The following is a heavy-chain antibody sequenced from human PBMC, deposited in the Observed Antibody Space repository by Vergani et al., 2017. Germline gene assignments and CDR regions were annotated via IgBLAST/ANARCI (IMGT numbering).Heavy chain of an antibody. Sequence: QVQLQGSGPGLVKPSETLSLTCTVSGGSISSYYWSWIRQPPGKGLEWIGYIYYSGSTNYNPSLKSRVTISVDTSKNQFSLKLSSVTAADTAVYYCAREGRIAAAGIAYWGQGTLVTVSS. CDR3: AREGRIAAAGIAY. CDR1: GGSISSYY. D-gene: IGHD6-13*01. CDR2: IYYSGST. V-gene: IGHV4-59*01. J-gene: IGHJ4*02.